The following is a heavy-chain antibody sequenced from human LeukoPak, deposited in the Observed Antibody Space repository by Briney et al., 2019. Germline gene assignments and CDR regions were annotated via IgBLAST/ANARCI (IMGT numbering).Heavy chain of an antibody. V-gene: IGHV3-43*01. D-gene: IGHD3-10*01. CDR1: GFTFDDYT. Sequence: GGSLRLSCAASGFTFDDYTMHWVRQAPGKGLEWVSLISWDGGSTYYADSVKGRFTISRDNSKNTLYLQMNSLRAEDTAVYYCARPDYYGSGRFDPWGQGTLVTVSS. CDR3: ARPDYYGSGRFDP. CDR2: ISWDGGST. J-gene: IGHJ5*02.